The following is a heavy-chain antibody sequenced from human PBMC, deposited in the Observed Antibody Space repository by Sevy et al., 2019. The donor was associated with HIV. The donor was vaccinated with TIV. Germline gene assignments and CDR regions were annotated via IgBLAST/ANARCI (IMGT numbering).Heavy chain of an antibody. CDR2: INPSGGST. Sequence: ASVKVSCKASGYTFTSYYMHWVRQAPGQGLEWMGIINPSGGSTSYAQKFQGRVTMTRDTSTSTVYMELSSLRSEDTAVYYCARDNYYDSSGYSPLDYWGQRTLVTVSS. CDR1: GYTFTSYY. D-gene: IGHD3-22*01. CDR3: ARDNYYDSSGYSPLDY. J-gene: IGHJ4*02. V-gene: IGHV1-46*01.